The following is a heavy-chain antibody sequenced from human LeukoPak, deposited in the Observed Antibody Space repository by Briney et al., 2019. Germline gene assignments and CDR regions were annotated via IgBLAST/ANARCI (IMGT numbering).Heavy chain of an antibody. CDR2: IKQDGSEK. CDR3: ARDLYYFDY. CDR1: GFTVSSNY. Sequence: GGSLRLSYAASGFTVSSNYMSWVRQAPGKGLEWVANIKQDGSEKYYVDSVKGRFTISRDNAKNSLYLQMNSLRAEDTAVYYCARDLYYFDYWGQGTLVTVSS. V-gene: IGHV3-7*01. J-gene: IGHJ4*02.